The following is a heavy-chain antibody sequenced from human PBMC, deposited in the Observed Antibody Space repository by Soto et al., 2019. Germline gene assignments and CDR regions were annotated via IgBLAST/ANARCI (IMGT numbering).Heavy chain of an antibody. CDR3: ARDNFVELRGTCFDP. Sequence: QVHLEQSGTEVKKPGSSVKVSCKASGDTFKSYSINWIRQAPGQGLEWMGGIIPMSGSPDYAQKFQGRVTITADESTSTVYTELSSLRSEDTAIYYCARDNFVELRGTCFDPWGQGTLVIVSS. CDR1: GDTFKSYS. J-gene: IGHJ5*02. CDR2: IIPMSGSP. D-gene: IGHD1-7*01. V-gene: IGHV1-69*01.